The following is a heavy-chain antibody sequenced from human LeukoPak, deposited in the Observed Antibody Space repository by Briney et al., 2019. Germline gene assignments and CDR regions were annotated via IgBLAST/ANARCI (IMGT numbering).Heavy chain of an antibody. V-gene: IGHV3-21*01. CDR3: ARDLSIAVGDY. CDR1: GFTFSSYS. CDR2: ISSSSRYI. Sequence: GGSLRLSCAASGFTFSSYSMNWVRQAPGKGLEWVSSISSSSRYIYYADSVKGRFTISRDNAKNSLYLQMNSLRAEDTAVYYCARDLSIAVGDYWGQGTLVTVSS. J-gene: IGHJ4*02. D-gene: IGHD6-19*01.